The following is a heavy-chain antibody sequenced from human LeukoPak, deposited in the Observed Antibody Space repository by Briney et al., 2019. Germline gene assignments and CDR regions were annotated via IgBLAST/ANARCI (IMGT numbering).Heavy chain of an antibody. CDR2: IYHSGST. V-gene: IGHV4-38-2*02. Sequence: SETLSLTCTVSGYSISSGYYWGWIRQPPGKGLEWIGSIYHSGSTYYNPSLKSRVTISVDTSKNQFSLKLSSVTAADTAVYYCARSPYCSSTSCYRNWFDPWGQETLVTVSS. CDR1: GYSISSGYY. J-gene: IGHJ5*02. D-gene: IGHD2-2*01. CDR3: ARSPYCSSTSCYRNWFDP.